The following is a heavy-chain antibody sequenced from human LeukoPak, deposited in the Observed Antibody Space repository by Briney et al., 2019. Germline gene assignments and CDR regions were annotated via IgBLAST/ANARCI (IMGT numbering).Heavy chain of an antibody. V-gene: IGHV1-24*01. CDR1: GYTFTSYG. D-gene: IGHD2-2*01. Sequence: ASVKVSCKASGYTFTSYGISWVRQAPGQGLEWMGGFDPEDGETIYAQKFQGRVTMTEDTSTDTAYMELSSLRSEDTAVYYCATAHQLLRDPFDYWGQGTLVTVSS. CDR2: FDPEDGET. CDR3: ATAHQLLRDPFDY. J-gene: IGHJ4*02.